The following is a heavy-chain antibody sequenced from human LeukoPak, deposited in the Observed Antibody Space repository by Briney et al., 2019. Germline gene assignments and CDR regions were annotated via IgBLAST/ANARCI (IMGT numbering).Heavy chain of an antibody. V-gene: IGHV3-9*01. J-gene: IGHJ4*02. D-gene: IGHD3-10*01. CDR1: GFTFSNYD. CDR3: AKDLSAMVRGVMIDY. CDR2: ISWNSGSI. Sequence: GGSLRLSCAASGFTFSNYDMHWVRQATGKGLEWVSGISWNSGSIGYADSVKGRFTISRDNAKNSLYLQMNSLRAEDTALYYCAKDLSAMVRGVMIDYWGQGTLVTVSS.